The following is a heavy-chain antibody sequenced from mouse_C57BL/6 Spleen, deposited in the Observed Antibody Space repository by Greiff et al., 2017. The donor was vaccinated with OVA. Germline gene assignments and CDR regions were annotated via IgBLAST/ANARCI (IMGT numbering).Heavy chain of an antibody. CDR1: GYAFSSSW. V-gene: IGHV1-82*01. Sequence: QVQLKQSGPELVKPGASVKISCKASGYAFSSSWMNWVKQRPGKGLEWIGRIYPGDGDTNYNGKFKGKATLTADKSSSTAYMQLSSLTSEDSAVYFCANWEYYYAMDYWGQGTSVTVSS. CDR2: IYPGDGDT. CDR3: ANWEYYYAMDY. J-gene: IGHJ4*01. D-gene: IGHD4-1*01.